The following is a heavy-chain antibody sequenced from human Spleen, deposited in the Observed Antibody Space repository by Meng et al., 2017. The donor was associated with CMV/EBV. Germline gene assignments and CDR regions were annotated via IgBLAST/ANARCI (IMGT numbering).Heavy chain of an antibody. J-gene: IGHJ5*02. Sequence: SIRRCGYYWSWIRQTPGKGLEWIGYIYYSGSTYYNPSLKSRVTISVDTSKNQFSLKLSSVTAADTAVYYCAREVLRYFDWLGSYFDPWGQGTLVTVSS. CDR2: IYYSGST. V-gene: IGHV4-31*02. CDR3: AREVLRYFDWLGSYFDP. D-gene: IGHD3-9*01. CDR1: SIRRCGYY.